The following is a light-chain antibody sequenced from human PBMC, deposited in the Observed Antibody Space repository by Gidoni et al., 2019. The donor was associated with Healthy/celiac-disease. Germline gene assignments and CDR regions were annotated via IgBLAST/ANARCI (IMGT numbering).Light chain of an antibody. CDR3: QQYGSSLWT. J-gene: IGKJ1*01. V-gene: IGKV3-20*01. CDR2: GAS. Sequence: EIVLTQSPGTLSLSPGGRATLSCRASQSVSSSYLAWYQQKPGQAPRLLIYGASSRATGIPDRFSGSGSGTDFTLTISRLEPEDVAVYYCQQYGSSLWTFGQGTKVEIK. CDR1: QSVSSSY.